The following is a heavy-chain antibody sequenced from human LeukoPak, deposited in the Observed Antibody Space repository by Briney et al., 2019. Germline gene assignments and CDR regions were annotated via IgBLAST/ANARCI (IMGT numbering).Heavy chain of an antibody. CDR3: ARVAMITFGGPNWFDP. J-gene: IGHJ5*02. V-gene: IGHV3-48*04. Sequence: PGGSLRLSCAASGFTFSSYSMNWVRQAPGKGLEWVSYISSSSSTIYYADSVKGRFTISRDNAKNSLYLQMDSLRAEDTAVYYCARVAMITFGGPNWFDPWGQGTLVTVSS. CDR2: ISSSSSTI. D-gene: IGHD3-16*01. CDR1: GFTFSSYS.